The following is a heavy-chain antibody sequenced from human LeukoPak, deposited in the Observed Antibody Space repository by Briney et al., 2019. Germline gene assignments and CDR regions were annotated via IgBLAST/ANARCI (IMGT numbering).Heavy chain of an antibody. Sequence: GGSLRLSCAASGFTFQTYTMHWVRQAPGKGLEWVANIKQDGSEKYYVDSVKGRFTISRDNAKNSLYLQMNSLRAEDTAVYYCARDNRNYFDYWGQGTLVTVSS. D-gene: IGHD2/OR15-2a*01. CDR3: ARDNRNYFDY. CDR2: IKQDGSEK. V-gene: IGHV3-7*01. CDR1: GFTFQTYT. J-gene: IGHJ4*02.